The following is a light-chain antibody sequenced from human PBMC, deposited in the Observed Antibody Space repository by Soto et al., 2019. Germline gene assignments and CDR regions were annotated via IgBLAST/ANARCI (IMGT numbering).Light chain of an antibody. CDR3: QHYSNWPPT. V-gene: IGKV3-15*01. J-gene: IGKJ3*01. Sequence: EMVMTQSPATLSVSPGETVTLSCRASEIVHRNLAWYQQKPGQGPSLLIYYASTRATGVPDRFTGSGSGTEFTLTISSLQSEDFGVYHCQHYSNWPPTFGPGTKVEIK. CDR2: YAS. CDR1: EIVHRN.